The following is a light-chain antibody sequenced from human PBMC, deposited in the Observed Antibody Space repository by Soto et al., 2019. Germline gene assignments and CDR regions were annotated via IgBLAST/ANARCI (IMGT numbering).Light chain of an antibody. V-gene: IGKV1-39*01. CDR3: QQRSNWQGAT. J-gene: IGKJ4*01. Sequence: DIQMTQSPSSLSASVGDRVTIACRASQSVGTYLNWYQQKPGKAPNLLIYSASKLQSGVPSRFGGGGSGTDFTLTISSLEPEDFAVYYCQQRSNWQGATFGGGTKVEIK. CDR2: SAS. CDR1: QSVGTY.